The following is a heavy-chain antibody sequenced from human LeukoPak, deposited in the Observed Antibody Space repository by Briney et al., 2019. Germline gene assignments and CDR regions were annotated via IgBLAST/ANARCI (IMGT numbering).Heavy chain of an antibody. CDR2: IIPIFDTA. D-gene: IGHD1-26*01. CDR3: ARDGVGATKRGAFDY. J-gene: IGHJ4*02. V-gene: IGHV1-69*13. CDR1: GCTFTSYG. Sequence: GASVKVSCKASGCTFTSYGISWVRQAPGQGLEWMGGIIPIFDTANYAQKFQGRVTITADESTSTAYMELSSLKSEDTAVYYCARDGVGATKRGAFDYWGQGTLVTVSS.